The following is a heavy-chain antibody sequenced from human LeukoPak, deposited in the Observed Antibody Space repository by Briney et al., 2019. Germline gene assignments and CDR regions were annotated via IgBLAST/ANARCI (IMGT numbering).Heavy chain of an antibody. Sequence: SVKVANQACGCTFAGYYMDWVRQTPGQGLEWMVWINPNSGGTNDAQKFQGRVTMTRDTSVSTAYMELSRLRSDDTAVYYCARDSYLGRQWGQGTLVTVSS. CDR2: INPNSGGT. CDR1: GCTFAGYY. CDR3: ARDSYLGRQ. J-gene: IGHJ4*02. D-gene: IGHD2-2*01. V-gene: IGHV1-2*02.